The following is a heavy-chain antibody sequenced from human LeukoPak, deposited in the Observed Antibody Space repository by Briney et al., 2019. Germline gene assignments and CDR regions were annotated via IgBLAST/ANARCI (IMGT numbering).Heavy chain of an antibody. D-gene: IGHD5-24*01. Sequence: PSETLSLTCTLSGGSISSSSYYWGWIRQPPGKGLEWIGSIYYSGSTYYNPSLKSRVTISVDTSKNQFSLKLSSVPAADTAVYYCARHIVEMATWWGQGTLVTVSS. CDR3: ARHIVEMATW. V-gene: IGHV4-39*01. CDR2: IYYSGST. J-gene: IGHJ4*02. CDR1: GGSISSSSYY.